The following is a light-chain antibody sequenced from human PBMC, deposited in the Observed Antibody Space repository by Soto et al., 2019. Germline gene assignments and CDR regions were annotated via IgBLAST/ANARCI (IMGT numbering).Light chain of an antibody. V-gene: IGLV2-14*01. CDR2: DVD. J-gene: IGLJ2*01. CDR1: SSDVGGYNY. Sequence: QSALPQPASVSGSPGQSITISCSGTSSDVGGYNYVCWYQQHPGKAPKLMIYDVDNRPSGVSNLFSGSRSVNTASLTISGLQAEDEADYYCSSYTSSNTVVFGGGTQLTVL. CDR3: SSYTSSNTVV.